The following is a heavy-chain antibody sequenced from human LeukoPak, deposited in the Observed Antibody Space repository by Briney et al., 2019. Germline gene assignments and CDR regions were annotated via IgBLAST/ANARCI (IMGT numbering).Heavy chain of an antibody. Sequence: PSETLSLTCTVSGDSISSSTYYWTWIRQPPGKGLEWIGEINNSGTTYYNPSLKSRVTISLDKSRNHFSLELSSMTAADTALYFCARGGTTYYSGSGSDPWGQGTLVTVSS. CDR1: GDSISSSTYY. D-gene: IGHD3-10*01. J-gene: IGHJ5*02. CDR2: INNSGTT. V-gene: IGHV4-39*02. CDR3: ARGGTTYYSGSGSDP.